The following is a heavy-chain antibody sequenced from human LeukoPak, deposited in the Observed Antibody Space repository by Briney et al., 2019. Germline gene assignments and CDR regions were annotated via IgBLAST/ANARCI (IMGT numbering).Heavy chain of an antibody. J-gene: IGHJ4*02. Sequence: GGSLRLSCADSGFTFSSYWMHWVRQAPGKGLMWVSSINTDGSSSNYAGSVKGRFTISRDNAKNTLYLQMNSLRAEDTAVYYCARVYSYSDPMDHWGPGTLVTVSS. CDR1: GFTFSSYW. CDR2: INTDGSSS. CDR3: ARVYSYSDPMDH. V-gene: IGHV3-74*01. D-gene: IGHD1-26*01.